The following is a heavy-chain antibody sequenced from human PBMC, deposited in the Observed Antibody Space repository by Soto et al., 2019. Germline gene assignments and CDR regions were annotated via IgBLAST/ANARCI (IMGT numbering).Heavy chain of an antibody. D-gene: IGHD2-2*01. V-gene: IGHV1-69*01. Sequence: QVQLVQSGAEVKKPGSSVKVSCKASGGTFSSYAISWVRQAPGQGLEWMGGIIPIFGTANYAQKFQGRVTITADESTSTAYMELSSLRSEDTAVYYCARAPLGYCSSTSCYYYYGMDVWGQGTTATVSS. CDR3: ARAPLGYCSSTSCYYYYGMDV. CDR1: GGTFSSYA. J-gene: IGHJ6*02. CDR2: IIPIFGTA.